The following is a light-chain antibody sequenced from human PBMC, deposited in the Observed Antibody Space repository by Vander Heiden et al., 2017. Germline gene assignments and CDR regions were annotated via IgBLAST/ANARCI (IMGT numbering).Light chain of an antibody. CDR3: CSDAGDGIFEV. CDR2: GLN. V-gene: IGLV2-23*02. CDR1: RSEFGSYSF. Sequence: HSALTPPASVSSSPGASLTSSCTGTRSEFGSYSFVAWYNQNRSEARQLLLYGLNKRPSGVANRFSGSKSCNTASLTITGLQAEDEADYYCCSDAGDGIFEVFGSGTKLAVL. J-gene: IGLJ1*01.